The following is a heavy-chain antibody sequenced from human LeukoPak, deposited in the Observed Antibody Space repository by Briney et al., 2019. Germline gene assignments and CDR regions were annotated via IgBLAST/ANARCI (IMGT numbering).Heavy chain of an antibody. Sequence: SLRLSCASPGYTFSSYAMHWVRQDPAKGLHMPAFISYDGSNKYYAGSVKGRFTISRDNSKNTLYLQMNRLRAEDTALYYCARETWVTGLGAFDIWGQGTMVTVCS. V-gene: IGHV3-30-3*01. CDR3: ARETWVTGLGAFDI. CDR1: GYTFSSYA. D-gene: IGHD2-21*02. J-gene: IGHJ3*02. CDR2: ISYDGSNK.